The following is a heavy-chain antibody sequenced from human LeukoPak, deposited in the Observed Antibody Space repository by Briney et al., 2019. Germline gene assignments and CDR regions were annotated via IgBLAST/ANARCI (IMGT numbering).Heavy chain of an antibody. J-gene: IGHJ4*02. CDR3: TRVLTTDRGWYTFEF. CDR2: SPARNKPNIYST. V-gene: IGHV3-72*01. CDR1: GFTFSDHH. D-gene: IGHD6-19*01. Sequence: GGSLRLSCEGSGFTFSDHHMDWVRQAPGMGLEWVGRSPARNKPNIYSTQYATSVRGRFPISRDDSKNSLYLQISSLTTEDTAMYYCTRVLTTDRGWYTFEFWGQGVLVTVSS.